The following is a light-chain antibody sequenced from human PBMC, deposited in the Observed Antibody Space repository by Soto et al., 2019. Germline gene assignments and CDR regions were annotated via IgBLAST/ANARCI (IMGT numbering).Light chain of an antibody. CDR3: QSYDSSLSGFGV. J-gene: IGLJ3*02. V-gene: IGLV1-40*01. CDR2: GNS. Sequence: QSVLTQPPSVSGAPGQRVTISCTGSSSNIGAGYDVYWYQQLPGTAPKLLIYGNSNRPSGVPDRFSGSKSGTSASLAITGLQAEDEADYYCQSYDSSLSGFGVFGGGTKVTVL. CDR1: SSNIGAGYD.